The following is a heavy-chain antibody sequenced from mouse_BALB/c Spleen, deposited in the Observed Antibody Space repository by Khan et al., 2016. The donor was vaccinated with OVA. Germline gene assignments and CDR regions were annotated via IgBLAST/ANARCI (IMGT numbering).Heavy chain of an antibody. CDR3: ARSAI. CDR2: IHSNVGST. Sequence: DVQLQESGGGIVQPGGSLKRACASARFSISSYGMSSIRQTPDKRLEMVATIHSNVGSTDHPDSGTRRFTISGDNAKNALYLQMRVLKSENIAMYYCARSAIWGQGTTLTVSS. V-gene: IGHV5-6-3*01. D-gene: IGHD2-12*01. CDR1: RFSISSYG. J-gene: IGHJ2*01.